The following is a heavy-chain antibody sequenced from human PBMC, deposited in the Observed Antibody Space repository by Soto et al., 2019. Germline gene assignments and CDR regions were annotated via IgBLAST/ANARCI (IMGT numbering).Heavy chain of an antibody. CDR1: GFTFSNYA. CDR3: ARDPNYDFWSGYRNKEGTYGMDV. V-gene: IGHV3-23*01. D-gene: IGHD3-3*01. CDR2: ISGSGDTT. Sequence: PGGSLRLSCAASGFTFSNYAMTWVRQAPGKGLEWVSSISGSGDTTYYADSVKGRFTISRDNAQSSLYLQMNSLRVEDTAVYYCARDPNYDFWSGYRNKEGTYGMDVWGQGTTVTVSS. J-gene: IGHJ6*02.